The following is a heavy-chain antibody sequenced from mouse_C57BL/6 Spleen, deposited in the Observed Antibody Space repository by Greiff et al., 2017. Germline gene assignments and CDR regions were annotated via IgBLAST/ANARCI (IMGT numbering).Heavy chain of an antibody. CDR1: GYTFTSYG. Sequence: QVQLQQSGAELARPGASVKLSCKASGYTFTSYGISWVKQRTGQGLEWIGEIYPRSGNTYYNEKFKGKATLTADKSSSTAYMELRSLTSEDSAVYFCARRGYGPYYFDYWGQGTTLTVSS. CDR3: ARRGYGPYYFDY. D-gene: IGHD1-1*01. V-gene: IGHV1-81*01. CDR2: IYPRSGNT. J-gene: IGHJ2*01.